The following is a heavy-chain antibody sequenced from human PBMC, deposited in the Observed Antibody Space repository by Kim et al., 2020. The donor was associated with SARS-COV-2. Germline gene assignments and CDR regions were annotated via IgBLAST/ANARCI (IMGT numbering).Heavy chain of an antibody. Sequence: SETLSLTCTVSGGSISSSSYYWGWIRQPPGKGLEWIGSIYYSGSTYYNPSLKSRVTISVDTSKNQFSLKLSSVTAADTAVYYCVRHLFVGGYYYDSSGYHYYFDYWGQGTLVTVSS. J-gene: IGHJ4*02. CDR1: GGSISSSSYY. CDR3: VRHLFVGGYYYDSSGYHYYFDY. V-gene: IGHV4-39*01. CDR2: IYYSGST. D-gene: IGHD3-22*01.